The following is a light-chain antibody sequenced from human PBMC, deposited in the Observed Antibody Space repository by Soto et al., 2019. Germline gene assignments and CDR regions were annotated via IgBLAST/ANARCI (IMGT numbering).Light chain of an antibody. CDR1: SSDVGSYTL. V-gene: IGLV2-23*03. CDR3: CSYAGSSTFGVL. Sequence: QSVLTQPASVSASPGQSITISCTGTSSDVGSYTLVSWYQQHPGKAPKLMIYEGTKRPSGISDRFSGSKSGNTASLTISGLQAEDEADYYCCSYAGSSTFGVLFGGGTQLTVL. CDR2: EGT. J-gene: IGLJ2*01.